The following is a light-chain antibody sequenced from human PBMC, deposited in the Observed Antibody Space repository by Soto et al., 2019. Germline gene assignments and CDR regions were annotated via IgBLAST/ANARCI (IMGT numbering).Light chain of an antibody. V-gene: IGLV2-11*01. CDR3: SSYAGSSTFVL. J-gene: IGLJ2*01. Sequence: QSALTQPRSVSGSPGQSVTISCTGTGNDVGAYNYVSWYQQHPGRPPKLLIYGVVRWPSGVPDRFSGSKSGNTASLTISGLQAEDEADYYCSSYAGSSTFVLFGGGTKLTVL. CDR1: GNDVGAYNY. CDR2: GVV.